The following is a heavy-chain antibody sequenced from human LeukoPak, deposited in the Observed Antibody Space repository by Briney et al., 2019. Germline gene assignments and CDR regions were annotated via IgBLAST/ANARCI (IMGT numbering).Heavy chain of an antibody. CDR1: DMSFSAYY. D-gene: IGHD6-19*01. Sequence: APLSPRSAFADMSFSAYYWKGSRPSPGEGVGGVGEINYGGSTKYTPSLEGRGTILIDTSKNQFSLKLTSVTAADTAVYYCARGFPPGSGSRGSHAFDVWGQGTMVTVSS. V-gene: IGHV4-34*01. CDR3: ARGFPPGSGSRGSHAFDV. CDR2: INYGGST. J-gene: IGHJ3*01.